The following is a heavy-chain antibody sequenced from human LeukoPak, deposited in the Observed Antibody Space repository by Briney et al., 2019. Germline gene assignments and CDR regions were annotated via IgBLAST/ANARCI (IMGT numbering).Heavy chain of an antibody. Sequence: SSETLSLTCTVSDDSISNYYWSWIRQPPGKGLEWIGYIYYSGSTTYNPSLKSRVTMSVDTSKNQFSLKLRSVTAADTALYHCARIYNSSQSLAPGDYWGQGTLVTVSS. V-gene: IGHV4-59*01. J-gene: IGHJ4*02. CDR3: ARIYNSSQSLAPGDY. CDR2: IYYSGST. D-gene: IGHD6-19*01. CDR1: DDSISNYY.